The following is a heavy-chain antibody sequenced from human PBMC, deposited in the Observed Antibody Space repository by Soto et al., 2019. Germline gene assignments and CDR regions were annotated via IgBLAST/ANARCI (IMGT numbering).Heavy chain of an antibody. D-gene: IGHD3-22*01. V-gene: IGHV4-59*01. CDR1: GGSISSYY. CDR3: ARVPSTYYYDSSGYYYSWFDP. CDR2: TYYSGST. J-gene: IGHJ5*02. Sequence: SETLSLTCTVSGGSISSYYWSWIRQPPGKGLEWIGYTYYSGSTNYNPSLKSRVTISVDTSKNQFSLKLSSVTAADTAVYYCARVPSTYYYDSSGYYYSWFDPWGQGTLVTVSS.